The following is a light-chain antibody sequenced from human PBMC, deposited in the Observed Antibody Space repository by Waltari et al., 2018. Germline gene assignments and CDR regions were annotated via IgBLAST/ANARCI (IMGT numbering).Light chain of an antibody. J-gene: IGKJ4*01. V-gene: IGKV3-11*01. CDR2: DAS. Sequence: EIVLTHSPATLSLSAGERATVSCRASQSVGRHLAWYQQKPGQAPRLLIYDASDRAADTPARFSGSGSGTDFTLTISSLESEDFVVYYCQQRSTWPSVTFGEGTKVEIK. CDR3: QQRSTWPSVT. CDR1: QSVGRH.